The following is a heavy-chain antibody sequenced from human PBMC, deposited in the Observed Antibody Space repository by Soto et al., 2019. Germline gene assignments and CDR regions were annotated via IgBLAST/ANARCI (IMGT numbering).Heavy chain of an antibody. D-gene: IGHD5-18*01. J-gene: IGHJ4*02. V-gene: IGHV1-69*01. CDR1: GGSFSSNP. Sequence: QVQLVQAGSEVKKPGSSVKVSCKASGGSFSSNPISWVRQAPGQGLEWMAGIIPIFATVHYAQKFQGRVTITADDSTSTAYRELTSLRSANTAGYFCARGGSAYSSAPRYDFDYWVQGTLVTVSS. CDR2: IIPIFATV. CDR3: ARGGSAYSSAPRYDFDY.